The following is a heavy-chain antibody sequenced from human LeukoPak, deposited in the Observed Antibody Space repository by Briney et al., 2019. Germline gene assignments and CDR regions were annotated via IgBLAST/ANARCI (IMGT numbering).Heavy chain of an antibody. V-gene: IGHV4-59*12. J-gene: IGHJ5*02. CDR3: ARGYYDYVWGSYRRYNWFDP. D-gene: IGHD3-16*02. Sequence: PSETLSLTCTVSGGSISSYYWSWIRQPPGKGLEWIGYIYYSGSTNYNPSLKSRVTISVDTSKNQFSLKLNSVTAADTAVYYCARGYYDYVWGSYRRYNWFDPWGQGTLVTVSS. CDR2: IYYSGST. CDR1: GGSISSYY.